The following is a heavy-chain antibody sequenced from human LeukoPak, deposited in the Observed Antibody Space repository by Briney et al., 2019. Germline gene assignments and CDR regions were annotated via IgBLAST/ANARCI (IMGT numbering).Heavy chain of an antibody. V-gene: IGHV3-23*01. CDR1: GFTFSSYA. CDR3: ANSRLP. Sequence: GGSLRLSCAASGFTFSSYAMSWVRQAPGKGLEWVSGIGASNGDTYYADSVKGRFTISRDNSKNTLYLQMNSLRVEDTAIYYCANSRLPWGQGTPVTVSS. D-gene: IGHD6-25*01. CDR2: IGASNGDT. J-gene: IGHJ5*02.